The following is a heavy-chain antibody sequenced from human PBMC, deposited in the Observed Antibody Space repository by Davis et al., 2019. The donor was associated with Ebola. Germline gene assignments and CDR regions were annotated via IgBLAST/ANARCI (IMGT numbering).Heavy chain of an antibody. V-gene: IGHV1-2*02. CDR2: IDPNSGGT. CDR3: ARDRRSVPQWLRSFDY. CDR1: GYTFTGYQ. D-gene: IGHD5-12*01. J-gene: IGHJ4*02. Sequence: ASVKVSCKASGYTFTGYQMHWVRQAPGQGLEWMGWIDPNSGGTNYAQKFQGRVTMTRDTSISTAYMELRRLRSDDTAVYYCARDRRSVPQWLRSFDYWGQGTLVTVSS.